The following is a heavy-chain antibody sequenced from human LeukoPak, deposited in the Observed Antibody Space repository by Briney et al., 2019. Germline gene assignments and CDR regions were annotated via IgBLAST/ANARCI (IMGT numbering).Heavy chain of an antibody. V-gene: IGHV4-59*01. J-gene: IGHJ4*02. CDR3: ARAGGTY. CDR1: GGSISSYY. D-gene: IGHD3-16*01. CDR2: IYYSGST. Sequence: PSETLSLTCTVSGGSISSYYWSWIRQPPGKGLEWIGYIYYSGSTNYNPSLKSRVTISVDTSKNQFSLKLSSVTAADTAVYYCARAGGTYWGQGTLVTVSS.